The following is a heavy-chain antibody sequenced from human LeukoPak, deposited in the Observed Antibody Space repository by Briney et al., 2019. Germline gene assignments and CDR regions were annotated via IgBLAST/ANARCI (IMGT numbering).Heavy chain of an antibody. CDR2: VLYDGSNK. D-gene: IGHD3-10*01. CDR3: ARGEFMVRGVIGAFDI. Sequence: GRSLRLSCAPSGYTFSNYAMHWVRQAPGKGLEWVAVVLYDGSNKYYADSVKGGFTFSRDNSKNTLYLQMTSLRPKDAVFYSCARGEFMVRGVIGAFDIWGQGTMVTVSS. J-gene: IGHJ3*02. CDR1: GYTFSNYA. V-gene: IGHV3-30-3*01.